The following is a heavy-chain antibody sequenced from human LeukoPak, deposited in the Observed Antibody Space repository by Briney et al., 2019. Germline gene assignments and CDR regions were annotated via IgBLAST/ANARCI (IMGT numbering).Heavy chain of an antibody. CDR3: ARTRDGYNFGPFDC. Sequence: GGSLRLSCSASGFTFSSYRMNWVRQAPGKGQEWVSLISSNSSHTYNADSVKGRFTISRDNAKNSLYLEMNSLRVEDTAVYYCARTRDGYNFGPFDCWGQGTLVTVSS. D-gene: IGHD5-24*01. J-gene: IGHJ4*02. V-gene: IGHV3-21*01. CDR1: GFTFSSYR. CDR2: ISSNSSHT.